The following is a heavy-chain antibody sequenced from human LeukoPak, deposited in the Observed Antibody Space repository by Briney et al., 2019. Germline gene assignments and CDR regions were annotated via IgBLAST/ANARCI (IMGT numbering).Heavy chain of an antibody. CDR3: TTGARFLEWLFPVDAFDI. D-gene: IGHD3-3*01. V-gene: IGHV3-15*01. CDR1: GFTFSNAW. Sequence: GGPLRLSCAASGFTFSNAWMSWVRQAPGKGLEWVGRIKSKTDGGTTDYAAPVKGRFTISRDDSKNTLYLQMNSLKTEDTAVYYCTTGARFLEWLFPVDAFDIWGQGTMVTVSS. CDR2: IKSKTDGGTT. J-gene: IGHJ3*02.